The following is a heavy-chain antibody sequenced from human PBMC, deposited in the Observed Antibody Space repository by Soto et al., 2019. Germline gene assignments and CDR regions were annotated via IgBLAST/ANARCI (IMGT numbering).Heavy chain of an antibody. V-gene: IGHV1-2*02. CDR2: INPYTGGT. CDR1: GYTFTDYY. CDR3: ARDPIGGGAPYYCDY. D-gene: IGHD3-16*01. J-gene: IGHJ4*02. Sequence: QVQLVQSGAEVKEPGASVKVSCKASGYTFTDYYMHWVRQAPGQGLEWLGWINPYTGGTNYAHKFQDRVTMTRDTSISTAYLDLSRLTSDDTAVYYCARDPIGGGAPYYCDYWGQGTLVTASS.